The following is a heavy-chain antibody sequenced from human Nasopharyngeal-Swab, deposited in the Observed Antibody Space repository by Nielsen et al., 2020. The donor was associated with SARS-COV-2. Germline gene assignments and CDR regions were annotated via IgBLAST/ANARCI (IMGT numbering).Heavy chain of an antibody. D-gene: IGHD2-15*01. CDR2: IYYSGST. V-gene: IGHV4-39*01. CDR3: ARQGGIYCSGGSCYTDY. J-gene: IGHJ4*02. CDR1: GGSISSSSYY. Sequence: SETLSLTCTVSGGSISSSSYYWGWIRQPPGKGLAWIESIYYSGSTYYNPSLKSRVTISVDTSKNQFSLKLSSVTAADTAVYYCARQGGIYCSGGSCYTDYWGQGTLVTVSS.